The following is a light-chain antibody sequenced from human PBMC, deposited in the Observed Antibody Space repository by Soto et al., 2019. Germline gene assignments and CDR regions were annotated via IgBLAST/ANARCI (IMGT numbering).Light chain of an antibody. CDR1: QSVSSNY. J-gene: IGKJ1*01. CDR2: GAS. Sequence: EIVLTQSPGTRSLSPGERATLSCRASQSVSSNYLAWYQQKPGQAPRLLIYGASSRATGIPDRFSGSGSGTDFTLTISRLEPEDFAVYYCQQLGTFGQGTKVEIK. V-gene: IGKV3-20*01. CDR3: QQLGT.